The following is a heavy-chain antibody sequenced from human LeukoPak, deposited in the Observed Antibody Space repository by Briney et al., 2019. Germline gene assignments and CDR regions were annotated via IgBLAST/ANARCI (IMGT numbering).Heavy chain of an antibody. CDR1: GYTFTDYY. D-gene: IGHD1-20*01. V-gene: IGHV1-69-2*01. Sequence: ASVKISCKVSGYTFTDYYMHWVQQAPGKGLEWMGLVDPEDGETIYAEKFQGRVTITADTSTDTAYMELSSLRSEDTAVYYCATGLSFITGTTGNYYYYGMDVWGQGTMVTVSS. CDR2: VDPEDGET. J-gene: IGHJ6*02. CDR3: ATGLSFITGTTGNYYYYGMDV.